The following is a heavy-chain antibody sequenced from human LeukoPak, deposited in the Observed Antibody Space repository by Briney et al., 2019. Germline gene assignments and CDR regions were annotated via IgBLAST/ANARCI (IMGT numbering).Heavy chain of an antibody. CDR2: INAGNGNT. CDR3: ARSLYCSGGSCSVYYHYGMDV. Sequence: ASVKVSCKASGYTFTSYAMHWVRQAPGQRLEWMGWINAGNGNTKYSQKFQGRVTITRDTSASTAYMELSSLRSEDTAVYYCARSLYCSGGSCSVYYHYGMDVWGQGTTVTVSS. D-gene: IGHD2-15*01. CDR1: GYTFTSYA. J-gene: IGHJ6*02. V-gene: IGHV1-3*01.